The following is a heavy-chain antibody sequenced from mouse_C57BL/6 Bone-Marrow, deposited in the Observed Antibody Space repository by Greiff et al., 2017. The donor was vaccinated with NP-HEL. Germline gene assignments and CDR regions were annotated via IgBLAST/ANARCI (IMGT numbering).Heavy chain of an antibody. J-gene: IGHJ4*01. CDR3: TTGGDAMDY. CDR2: IDPETGDT. CDR1: GFNIKDDY. Sequence: EVQLQQSGAELVRPGASVKLSCTASGFNIKDDYMHWVKQRPEQGLEWIGWIDPETGDTEYASKFQGKATITADTSSNTAYLQLSSLTSEDTAVYYCTTGGDAMDYWGQGTSVTVSS. V-gene: IGHV14-4*01.